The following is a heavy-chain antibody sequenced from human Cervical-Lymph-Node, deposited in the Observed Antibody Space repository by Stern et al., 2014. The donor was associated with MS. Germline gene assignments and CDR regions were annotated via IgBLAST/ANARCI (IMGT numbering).Heavy chain of an antibody. CDR2: IYPDSET. CDR1: GYDFTSYW. CDR3: ARHWSPGSSYGKFYFAS. J-gene: IGHJ4*02. Sequence: VQLVESGAEVKKPGESLKISCEASGYDFTSYWIGWLRQMPGKGLEWMGIIYPDSETRYSPSSRGQVTFAAEKSIGTASLQWSSLKASDAAMYYCARHWSPGSSYGKFYFASWGQGSLVTVSS. D-gene: IGHD5-18*01. V-gene: IGHV5-51*01.